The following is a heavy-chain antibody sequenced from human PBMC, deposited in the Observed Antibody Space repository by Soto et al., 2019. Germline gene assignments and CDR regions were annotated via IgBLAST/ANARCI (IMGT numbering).Heavy chain of an antibody. Sequence: GGSLRLSCAASGFTFSDSYMSWVRQAPGKGLEWVSYISTSGYTIKYADSVKGRFTISRDNAKSSMYLQMNSLRVEDTAVYYCARGRSSHDSGNYYKFDYWGQGTQVTVSS. D-gene: IGHD3-22*01. CDR1: GFTFSDSY. CDR2: ISTSGYTI. CDR3: ARGRSSHDSGNYYKFDY. V-gene: IGHV3-11*01. J-gene: IGHJ4*02.